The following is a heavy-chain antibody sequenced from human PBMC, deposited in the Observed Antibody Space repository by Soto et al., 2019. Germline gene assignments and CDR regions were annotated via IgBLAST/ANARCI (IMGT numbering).Heavy chain of an antibody. D-gene: IGHD3-10*01. V-gene: IGHV4-30-4*01. CDR3: ARTSPRGSGTWFDP. J-gene: IGHJ5*02. CDR1: GGSISCDDYY. Sequence: QVKLQESGPGLVKPSQTLSLTCNVSGGSISCDDYYWSWIRQPPGKGLEWIGYIYHSGSSYYNPSLQSRVTISIDTSKNQLSLKLSSVTAADSAVYYCARTSPRGSGTWFDPWGQGTLVTVSS. CDR2: IYHSGSS.